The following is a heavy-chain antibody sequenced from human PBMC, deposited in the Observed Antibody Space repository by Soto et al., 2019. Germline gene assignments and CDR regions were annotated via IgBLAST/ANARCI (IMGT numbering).Heavy chain of an antibody. J-gene: IGHJ4*02. V-gene: IGHV3-21*01. D-gene: IGHD6-6*01. CDR2: ISSSSSYI. CDR1: GFTFSSYS. Sequence: PGGSLRLSCAASGFTFSSYSMNWVRQAPGKGLEWVSSISSSSSYIYYADSVKGRFTISRDNAKNSLYLQMNSLRAEDTAVYYCARVSYLRPDYPDYWGQGTLVTVSS. CDR3: ARVSYLRPDYPDY.